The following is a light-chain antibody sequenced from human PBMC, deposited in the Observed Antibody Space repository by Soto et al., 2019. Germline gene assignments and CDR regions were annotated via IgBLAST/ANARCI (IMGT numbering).Light chain of an antibody. CDR2: AAS. Sequence: IQLTQSPSSLSSSVGDRVTITFLASQDIAIYLAWYQQKPGEAPKLLIYAASTLYGGVPSRFSGSGSGTDFALTITSLQAEDFATYYCQQLRLYPSTFGGGTKVDNK. CDR1: QDIAIY. J-gene: IGKJ4*01. V-gene: IGKV1-9*01. CDR3: QQLRLYPST.